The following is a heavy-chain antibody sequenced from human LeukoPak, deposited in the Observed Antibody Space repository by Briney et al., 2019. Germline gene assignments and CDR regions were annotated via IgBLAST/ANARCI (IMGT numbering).Heavy chain of an antibody. CDR1: GYTFTGYY. V-gene: IGHV1-46*01. D-gene: IGHD4-17*01. Sequence: ASVKVSCKASGYTFTGYYMHWVRQAPGQGLEWMGIINPSGGSTSYAQKFQGRVTMTRDTSTSTVYMELSSLRSEDTAVYYCARAGVGYGDYDYWGQGTLVTVSS. J-gene: IGHJ4*02. CDR2: INPSGGST. CDR3: ARAGVGYGDYDY.